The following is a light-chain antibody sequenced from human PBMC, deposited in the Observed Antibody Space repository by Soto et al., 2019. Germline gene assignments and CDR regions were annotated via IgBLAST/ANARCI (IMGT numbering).Light chain of an antibody. CDR1: QSISSW. CDR2: KAS. J-gene: IGKJ1*01. Sequence: EIQMTQSPSTLSSSVGYRFTITCLASQSISSWLAWYQQKPGKAPKLLIYKASTLESGVPSNFSGSGSGTEFTLTISSLQPEDFATYYCQQYNSYPWTFGQGTKVDIK. V-gene: IGKV1-5*03. CDR3: QQYNSYPWT.